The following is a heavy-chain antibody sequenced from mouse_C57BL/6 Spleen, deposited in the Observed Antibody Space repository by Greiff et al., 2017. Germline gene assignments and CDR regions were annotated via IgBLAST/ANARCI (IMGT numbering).Heavy chain of an antibody. V-gene: IGHV1-19*01. CDR2: INPYNGGT. Sequence: VQLQQSGPVLVKPGASVKMSCKASGYTFTDYYMNWVKQSHGKSLEWIGVINPYNGGTSYNQKFKGKATLTVDKSSSTAYMELNSLTSEDSAVYYCARSRAILLYAMDYWGQGTSVTVSS. CDR3: ARSRAILLYAMDY. J-gene: IGHJ4*01. D-gene: IGHD1-1*01. CDR1: GYTFTDYY.